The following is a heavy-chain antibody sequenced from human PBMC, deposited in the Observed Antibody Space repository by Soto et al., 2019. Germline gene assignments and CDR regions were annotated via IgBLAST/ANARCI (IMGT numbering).Heavy chain of an antibody. D-gene: IGHD3-22*01. Sequence: SETLSLTCTVSGGSISSGGYYWSWIRQHPGKGLEWIGYIYYSGSTYYNPSLKSRVTISVDTSKNQFSLKLSSVTAADTAVYYCARDLGYDSSGYSGGFDYWVQGTLVTVSS. CDR2: IYYSGST. J-gene: IGHJ4*02. V-gene: IGHV4-31*03. CDR1: GGSISSGGYY. CDR3: ARDLGYDSSGYSGGFDY.